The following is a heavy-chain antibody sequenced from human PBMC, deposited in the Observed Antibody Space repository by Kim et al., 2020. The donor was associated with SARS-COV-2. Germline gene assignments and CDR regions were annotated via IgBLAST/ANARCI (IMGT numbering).Heavy chain of an antibody. CDR2: IKSKTDGGTT. Sequence: GGSLRLSCATSGFTFSNAWMSWVRQAPGKGLEWVSHIKSKTDGGTTEYAAPVKGRFTISRDDSKNTLYLQMNSLKTEDTAVYYCTTRAITMIGGPTAFDIWGQGTMVTVSS. J-gene: IGHJ3*02. D-gene: IGHD3-22*01. V-gene: IGHV3-15*01. CDR3: TTRAITMIGGPTAFDI. CDR1: GFTFSNAW.